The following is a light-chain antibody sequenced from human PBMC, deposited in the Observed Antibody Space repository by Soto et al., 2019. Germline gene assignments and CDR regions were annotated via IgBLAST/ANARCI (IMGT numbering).Light chain of an antibody. V-gene: IGKV3-15*01. CDR3: QQHNGWPLT. CDR1: QTLNNN. Sequence: EIVMTQSPATLSVFPGETATLSCRASQTLNNNLAWYQQKPGQAPRLLIYGVSTRATGITARFSGSGSGTEFTLAINNLQSEDSAVYYCQQHNGWPLTFGAGTKVEIK. J-gene: IGKJ4*01. CDR2: GVS.